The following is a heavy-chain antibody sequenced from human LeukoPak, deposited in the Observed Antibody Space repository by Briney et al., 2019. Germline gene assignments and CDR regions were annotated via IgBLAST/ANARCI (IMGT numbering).Heavy chain of an antibody. Sequence: GASVKVSCKASGGTFSSYAINWVRQAPGQGLEWMGGTTPMFGTAKYAQKFQGRVTITADESTSTAYMELSSLRSDDTAVYYCARVGKQQLLRGAFDIWGQGTMVTVSS. V-gene: IGHV1-69*13. CDR1: GGTFSSYA. CDR2: TTPMFGTA. J-gene: IGHJ3*02. CDR3: ARVGKQQLLRGAFDI. D-gene: IGHD6-13*01.